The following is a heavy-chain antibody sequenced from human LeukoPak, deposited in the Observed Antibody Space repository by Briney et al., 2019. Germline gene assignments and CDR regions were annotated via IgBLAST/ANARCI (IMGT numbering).Heavy chain of an antibody. CDR1: GYTFTSYG. CDR2: ISAYNGNT. V-gene: IGHV1-18*01. J-gene: IGHJ4*02. CDR3: ARNAPTYYYDSSGCAPQYFDY. D-gene: IGHD3-22*01. Sequence: ASVKVSCKASGYTFTSYGISWVRQAPGQGLEWMGWISAYNGNTNYAQKLQGRVTMTTDTSTSTAYMELRSLRSDDTAVYYCARNAPTYYYDSSGCAPQYFDYWGQGTLVTVSS.